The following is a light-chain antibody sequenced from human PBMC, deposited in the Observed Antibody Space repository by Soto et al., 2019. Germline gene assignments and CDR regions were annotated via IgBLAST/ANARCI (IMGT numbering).Light chain of an antibody. CDR2: AAS. V-gene: IGKV1-27*01. Sequence: DIQMTQSPSSLSASVGDRVTITCRASQGIRNYLAWYQQRPGKVPTLLIYAASTLQSGVPSRFSGSGSGTHFTLTISSLQPEDVATYYCQKYNSAPLTFGQGTRLETK. J-gene: IGKJ5*01. CDR1: QGIRNY. CDR3: QKYNSAPLT.